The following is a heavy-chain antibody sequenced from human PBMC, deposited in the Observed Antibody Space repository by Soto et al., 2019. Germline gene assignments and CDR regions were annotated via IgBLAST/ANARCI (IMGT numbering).Heavy chain of an antibody. CDR3: ARGKRDHGVPTDYYGLDV. D-gene: IGHD2-2*01. CDR2: IYSGGRT. Sequence: PGGSLRLSCAASGFTVSNDYMNWVRQAPGKGLEWVSGIYSGGRTYYADSVKGRFTISRDNSKNTLYLQMNSLRAEDTAVYYCARGKRDHGVPTDYYGLDVWGQGTTVTAP. V-gene: IGHV3-53*01. CDR1: GFTVSNDY. J-gene: IGHJ6*02.